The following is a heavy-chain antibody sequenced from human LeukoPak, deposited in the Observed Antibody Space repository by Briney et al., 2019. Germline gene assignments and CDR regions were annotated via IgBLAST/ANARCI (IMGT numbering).Heavy chain of an antibody. CDR3: ARHGYSNYADF. CDR1: GDSISTSIYY. CDR2: IYYSGNT. J-gene: IGHJ4*02. Sequence: SETLSLTCTVSGDSISTSIYYWGRIRQAPGTDLQWIGTIYYSGNTYYNPSLKSRVTISVDTSKNQFSVKLSSVTAADTAVYYCARHGYSNYADFWGQGTVVSVSS. D-gene: IGHD4-11*01. V-gene: IGHV4-39*01.